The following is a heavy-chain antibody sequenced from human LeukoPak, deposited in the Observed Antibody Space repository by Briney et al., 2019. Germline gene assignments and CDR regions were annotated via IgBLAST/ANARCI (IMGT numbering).Heavy chain of an antibody. J-gene: IGHJ3*02. V-gene: IGHV3-30*18. CDR3: AKVFTQFDI. CDR2: ISYDGSNK. D-gene: IGHD3-9*01. CDR1: GFTFSSYG. Sequence: AGGSLRLSCAASGFTFSSYGMPWVRQAPDKGLEWVAVISYDGSNKYYADSVKGRFTISRDNSKNTLYLQMNSLRAEDTAVYYCAKVFTQFDIWGQGTMVTVSS.